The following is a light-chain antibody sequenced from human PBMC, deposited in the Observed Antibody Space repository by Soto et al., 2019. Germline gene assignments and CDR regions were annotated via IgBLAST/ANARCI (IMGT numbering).Light chain of an antibody. CDR2: GAS. CDR1: QSFSSTS. J-gene: IGKJ4*01. V-gene: IGKV3-20*01. Sequence: EIVLTQSPGTLSLSPGERATLSCRASQSFSSTSLAWYQQKPGQAPRLLIYGASSRATGIPDRFTGRGSGTDFTLTISSLEPEDFAVYYCQQYGGSPLTFGGGTKVDIK. CDR3: QQYGGSPLT.